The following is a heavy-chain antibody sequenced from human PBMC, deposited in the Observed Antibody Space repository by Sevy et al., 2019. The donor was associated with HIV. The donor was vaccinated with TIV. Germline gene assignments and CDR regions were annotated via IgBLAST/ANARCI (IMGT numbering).Heavy chain of an antibody. CDR1: GFTFGDFA. J-gene: IGHJ4*02. V-gene: IGHV3-49*04. CDR2: FKNTGLGGTL. Sequence: GGSLRLSCTTSGFTFGDFAMNWVRQAPGKGLEWVAFFKNTGLGGTLDHAASVKGRFIISRDDSKGIAYLQMNDLKTEDTGVYYCTRWKGAPPIFDHWGQGALVTVSS. CDR3: TRWKGAPPIFDH. D-gene: IGHD1-1*01.